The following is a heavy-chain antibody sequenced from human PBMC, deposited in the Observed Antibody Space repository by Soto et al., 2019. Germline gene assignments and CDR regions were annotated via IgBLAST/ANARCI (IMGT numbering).Heavy chain of an antibody. D-gene: IGHD3-9*01. CDR3: AKDPILTTPPSFEH. J-gene: IGHJ5*02. Sequence: GGSPRLSCAASGFSFSRYLMTWVRQTPGQGLEWVSSISGRGDATYYADSVKGRFTISRDNSKNTLFLQMNSLGADDTAVYYCAKDPILTTPPSFEHSGQGTLVTVPS. V-gene: IGHV3-23*01. CDR2: ISGRGDAT. CDR1: GFSFSRYL.